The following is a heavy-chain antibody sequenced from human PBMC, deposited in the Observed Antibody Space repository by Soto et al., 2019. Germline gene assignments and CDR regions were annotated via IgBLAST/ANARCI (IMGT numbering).Heavy chain of an antibody. J-gene: IGHJ4*02. CDR3: ASWSSGWRGFDY. CDR2: ISAYNGNT. Sequence: SLKVSCEASGYTFTSYGIIWVRQAPGQGLEWMGWISAYNGNTNYAQKLQGRVTMTTDTSTSTAYMELRSLRSDDTAVYYCASWSSGWRGFDYWGQGTLVNVSA. D-gene: IGHD6-19*01. V-gene: IGHV1-18*01. CDR1: GYTFTSYG.